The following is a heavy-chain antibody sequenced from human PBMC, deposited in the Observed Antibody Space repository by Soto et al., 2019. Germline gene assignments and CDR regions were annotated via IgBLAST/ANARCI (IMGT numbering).Heavy chain of an antibody. CDR2: IKQDGGEK. J-gene: IGHJ4*02. CDR1: GFTFITYW. CDR3: ATGGGYCSSISCYAGFDS. V-gene: IGHV3-7*01. D-gene: IGHD2-2*01. Sequence: GGALRLSCAASGFTFITYWMSWVLQAPGKGLEWVANIKQDGGEKYYLDSVKGRFTISRDKAKNSLYLQMNSLRAEDTAVYYYATGGGYCSSISCYAGFDSWGQGP.